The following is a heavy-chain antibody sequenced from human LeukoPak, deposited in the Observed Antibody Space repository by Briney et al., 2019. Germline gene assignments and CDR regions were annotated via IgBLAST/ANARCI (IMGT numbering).Heavy chain of an antibody. CDR3: ARGPSRGITMIVVVIKSQRGAFDI. D-gene: IGHD3-22*01. J-gene: IGHJ3*02. CDR1: GYTFTSHG. Sequence: ASVKVSCKASGYTFTSHGISWVRQAPGQGLEWMGWINPNSGGTNYAQKFQGRVTMTRDTSISTAYMELSRLRSDDTAVYYCARGPSRGITMIVVVIKSQRGAFDIWGQGTMVTVSS. V-gene: IGHV1-2*02. CDR2: INPNSGGT.